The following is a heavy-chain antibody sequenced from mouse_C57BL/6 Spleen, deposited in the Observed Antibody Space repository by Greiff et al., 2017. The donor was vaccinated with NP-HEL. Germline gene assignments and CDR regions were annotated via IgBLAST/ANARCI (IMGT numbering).Heavy chain of an antibody. CDR1: GYTFTSYW. D-gene: IGHD1-1*01. J-gene: IGHJ3*01. CDR2: IYPGSGST. Sequence: QVQLQQPGAELVKPGASVKMSCKASGYTFTSYWITWVKQRPGRGLEWIGDIYPGSGSTNYNEKFKSKATLTVDTSSSTAYMQLSSLTSEDSAVYYCARSQYYGSSPWFAYWGQGTLVTVSA. V-gene: IGHV1-55*01. CDR3: ARSQYYGSSPWFAY.